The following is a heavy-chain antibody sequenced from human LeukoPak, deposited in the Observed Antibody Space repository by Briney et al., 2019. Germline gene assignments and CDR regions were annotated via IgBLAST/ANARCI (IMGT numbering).Heavy chain of an antibody. CDR3: ARGGYSYVDY. Sequence: PSETLSLTCTVSGDSISGYYWSWIRQPPGKGLEWIGEINHSGSTNYNPSLKSRVTISVDTSKNQFSLKLSSVTAADTAVYYCARGGYSYVDYWGQGTLVTVSS. CDR1: GDSISGYY. V-gene: IGHV4-34*01. D-gene: IGHD5-18*01. J-gene: IGHJ4*02. CDR2: INHSGST.